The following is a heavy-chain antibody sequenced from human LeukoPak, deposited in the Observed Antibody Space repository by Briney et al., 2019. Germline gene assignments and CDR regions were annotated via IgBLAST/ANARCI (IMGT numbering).Heavy chain of an antibody. CDR3: AKRTPNDYDILTGYHYYFDY. CDR2: ISSSSSTI. D-gene: IGHD3-9*01. Sequence: GGSLRLSCAASGFTFSSYSMNWVRQAPGKGLEWVSYISSSSSTIYYADSVKGRFTISRDNAKNSLYLQMNSLRAEDTAVYYCAKRTPNDYDILTGYHYYFDYWGQGTLVTVSS. V-gene: IGHV3-48*04. J-gene: IGHJ4*02. CDR1: GFTFSSYS.